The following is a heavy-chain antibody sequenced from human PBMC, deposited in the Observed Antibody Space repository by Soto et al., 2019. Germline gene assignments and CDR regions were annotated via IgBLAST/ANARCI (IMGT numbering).Heavy chain of an antibody. J-gene: IGHJ4*02. CDR3: AKDLVGFFFGSSFDY. Sequence: EVQLLESGGGLVQPGGSLRLSCAASGFTFSSYAMSWVRQAPGKGLEWVSAISGSGGSTYYADSVKGRFTISRDNSKNTLYLQMNSLKAEDTAVYYCAKDLVGFFFGSSFDYWGQGTLVTVSS. D-gene: IGHD3-10*01. CDR2: ISGSGGST. CDR1: GFTFSSYA. V-gene: IGHV3-23*01.